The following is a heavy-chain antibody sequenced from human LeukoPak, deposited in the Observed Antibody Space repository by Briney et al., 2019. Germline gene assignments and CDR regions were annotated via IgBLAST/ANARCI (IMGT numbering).Heavy chain of an antibody. V-gene: IGHV4-61*02. CDR2: IFSTGST. CDR3: ARGLDGSGSYNFQH. J-gene: IGHJ1*01. CDR1: GGSITSGTYY. Sequence: SQTLSLTCTVSGGSITSGTYYWSWIRQPAGKGLEWIGRIFSTGSTNYNPSLKSRVTMSVDTSKNQFSLNLSSVTAADTAVYYCARGLDGSGSYNFQHWGQGTLVTVSS. D-gene: IGHD3-10*01.